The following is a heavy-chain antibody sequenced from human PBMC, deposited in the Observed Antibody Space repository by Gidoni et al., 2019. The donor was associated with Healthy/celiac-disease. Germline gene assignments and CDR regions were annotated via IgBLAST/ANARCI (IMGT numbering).Heavy chain of an antibody. CDR2: ISSNGGST. CDR3: VKDLLVFYGDSVHAFDI. D-gene: IGHD4-17*01. V-gene: IGHV3-64D*09. CDR1: GFPFSSYA. Sequence: EVQLVESGGGLVQPGGSLRLSCSASGFPFSSYAMHWVRQAPGKGLEYVSAISSNGGSTYYADAVKGRFTISRDNSKNTLYLQMSSLRAEDTAVYYCVKDLLVFYGDSVHAFDIWGQGTMVTVSS. J-gene: IGHJ3*02.